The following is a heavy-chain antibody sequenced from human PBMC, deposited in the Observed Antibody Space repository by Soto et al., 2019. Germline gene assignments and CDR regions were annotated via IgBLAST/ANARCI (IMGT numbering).Heavy chain of an antibody. CDR1: GYTFTSYG. J-gene: IGHJ4*02. CDR3: ARDDVEIQLWPNEALDY. Sequence: QVQLVQSGAEVKKPGASVKVSCKASGYTFTSYGISWVRQAPGQGLEWMGWTSAYNGNTNYAQQLQARVTMTTDTSTSTAYVELRSLRSDDTAVYYCARDDVEIQLWPNEALDYWGQGSLVAVSA. V-gene: IGHV1-18*01. D-gene: IGHD5-18*01. CDR2: TSAYNGNT.